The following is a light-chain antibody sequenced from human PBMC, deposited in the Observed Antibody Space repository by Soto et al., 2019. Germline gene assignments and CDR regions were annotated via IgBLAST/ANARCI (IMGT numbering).Light chain of an antibody. J-gene: IGKJ1*01. CDR1: QSISSW. V-gene: IGKV1-5*03. Sequence: DIQMTQSPSTLSASVGARVTITCRSSQSISSWSAWYQQKPGKAPKLLIYKASSLESGVPSRFSGSGFATEFTLTISILEPDDFWTYYEQQYNGYSWAVGRSTKVEIK. CDR3: QQYNGYSWA. CDR2: KAS.